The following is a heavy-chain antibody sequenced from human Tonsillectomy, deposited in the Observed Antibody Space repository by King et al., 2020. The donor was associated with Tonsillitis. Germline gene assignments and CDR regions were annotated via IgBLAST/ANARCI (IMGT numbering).Heavy chain of an antibody. CDR3: ARDLTYCSGCGCYFRGGWFDP. CDR1: GDSISSYY. Sequence: QLQESGPGLVKPSETLSLTCTVSGDSISSYYWSWIRQPPGKGLEWIGYIYYSGSTNYNPSLKSRVTISVDTSKNQFSLKLSSVTAADTAVYYCARDLTYCSGCGCYFRGGWFDPWGQGTLVTVSS. D-gene: IGHD2-15*01. CDR2: IYYSGST. V-gene: IGHV4-59*01. J-gene: IGHJ5*02.